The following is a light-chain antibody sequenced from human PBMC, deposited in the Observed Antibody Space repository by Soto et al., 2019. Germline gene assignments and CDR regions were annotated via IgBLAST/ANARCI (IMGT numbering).Light chain of an antibody. CDR3: AAWDDTLNGWV. Sequence: QSVLTQPPSVSGTPGQRVTISCSGSSSNIGSNTVNWYQQLPGTAPKLLICSNDQRPSGVPDRFSGSKSGTSASLAISGLQSEDGADYYCAAWDDTLNGWVFGGGTKLTVL. J-gene: IGLJ3*02. V-gene: IGLV1-44*01. CDR2: SND. CDR1: SSNIGSNT.